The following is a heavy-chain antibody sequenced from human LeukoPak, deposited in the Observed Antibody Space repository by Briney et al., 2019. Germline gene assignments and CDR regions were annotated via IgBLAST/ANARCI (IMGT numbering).Heavy chain of an antibody. CDR2: INRDGSRT. CDR1: GYTFTNYW. Sequence: GESLKISCKGSGYTFTNYWIHWVRQAPGKGLMWVSRINRDGSRTDYAVSVKGRCTISRDDAKNTLYLQVNSLRAEDTAVYFCARGGSDTAMAHDYWGQGTLVTVSS. J-gene: IGHJ4*02. V-gene: IGHV3-74*01. D-gene: IGHD5-18*01. CDR3: ARGGSDTAMAHDY.